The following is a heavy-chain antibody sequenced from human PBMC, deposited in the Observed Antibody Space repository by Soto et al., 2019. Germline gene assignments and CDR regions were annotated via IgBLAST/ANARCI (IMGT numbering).Heavy chain of an antibody. CDR3: ARDRITTRGDAFDL. D-gene: IGHD3-3*01. CDR2: IIPIPDIT. V-gene: IGHV1-69*08. CDR1: GGTFSTYI. Sequence: QVQLVQSGAEVRKPGSSVKVSCKAPGGTFSTYIISWVRQAPGQGLEWMGRIIPIPDITNYAQKFQGRVTITPERSTSTACMELTSLKSEHTAVYYWARDRITTRGDAFDLWGQGTVVTVSS. J-gene: IGHJ3*01.